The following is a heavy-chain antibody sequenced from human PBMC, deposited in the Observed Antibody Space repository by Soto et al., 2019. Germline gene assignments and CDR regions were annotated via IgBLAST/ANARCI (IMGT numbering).Heavy chain of an antibody. V-gene: IGHV1-18*01. J-gene: IGHJ6*02. CDR1: GYTFTSYG. CDR3: ASRPLEGTPAATGEYYYYGMDV. Sequence: ASVKVSCKASGYTFTSYGITWVRPASGQGLEWMGWISAYNGNTNYAQKLQGRVTMTTDTSTSTAYMELRSLRSDDTAVYYCASRPLEGTPAATGEYYYYGMDVWG. CDR2: ISAYNGNT. D-gene: IGHD2-2*01.